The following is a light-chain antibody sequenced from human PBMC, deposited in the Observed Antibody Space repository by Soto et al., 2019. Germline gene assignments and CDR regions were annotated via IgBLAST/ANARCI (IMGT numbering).Light chain of an antibody. V-gene: IGKV3D-15*01. Sequence: EIVMTQSPATLSVSPGEGATLSCRASQSVTSKLAWYQQTPGQAPRLLIYAASTRATGIPARFSGSGSGTEFTLTISSLQPEDFATYYCQQSYSPPHTFGGGTKVEIK. CDR2: AAS. J-gene: IGKJ4*01. CDR1: QSVTSK. CDR3: QQSYSPPHT.